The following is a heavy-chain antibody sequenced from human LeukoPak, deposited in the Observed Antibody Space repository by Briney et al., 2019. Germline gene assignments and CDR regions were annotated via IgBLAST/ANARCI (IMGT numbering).Heavy chain of an antibody. J-gene: IGHJ4*02. V-gene: IGHV3-48*04. CDR1: GFTFSSYA. CDR3: ARVGQFDS. CDR2: ISISGGTI. Sequence: GGSLRLSCAASGFTFSSYAMHWVRQAPGKGLEWISYISISGGTIYYAESVKGRFTISRDNAKSSLYLQMNSLRGEDTAVYYCARVGQFDSWGQGTLVTVSS.